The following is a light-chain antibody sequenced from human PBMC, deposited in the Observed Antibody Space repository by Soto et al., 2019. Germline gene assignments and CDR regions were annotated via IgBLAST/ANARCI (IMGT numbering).Light chain of an antibody. Sequence: IGLTQSPGTLSLCPGERATLSCRASQIVGNTYLAWFQQRPGQAPRLLIYSTSSRATGIPDRFSGSGSGTDLTLTISRLEPEDSAMYYCQQYGSTLPFTFGQGTKVDVK. V-gene: IGKV3-20*01. J-gene: IGKJ2*01. CDR1: QIVGNTY. CDR3: QQYGSTLPFT. CDR2: STS.